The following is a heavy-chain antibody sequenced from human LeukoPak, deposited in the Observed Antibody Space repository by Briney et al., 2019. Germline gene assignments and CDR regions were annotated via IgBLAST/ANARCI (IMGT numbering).Heavy chain of an antibody. CDR2: INPNSGGT. V-gene: IGHV1-2*02. D-gene: IGHD5-12*01. Sequence: GASVKVSCKASGYTFTGYYMHWVRQAPGQGLEWMGWINPNSGGTNYAQKFQGRVTMTRDTSISTAYMELSRLRSDDTAVYYCGSGYDPRYYYYYMDVWGKGTTVTISS. CDR1: GYTFTGYY. CDR3: GSGYDPRYYYYYMDV. J-gene: IGHJ6*03.